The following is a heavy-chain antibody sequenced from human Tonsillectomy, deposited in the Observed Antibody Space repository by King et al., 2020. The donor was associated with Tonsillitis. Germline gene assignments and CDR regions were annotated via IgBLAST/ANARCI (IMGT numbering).Heavy chain of an antibody. CDR1: GYTFTTRH. V-gene: IGHV1-46*01. Sequence: QLVQSGAEVKKPGASVKISCKASGYTFTTRHVNWVRQAPGQRHEWVGVLYGGGETKYAQKFEGRVTMTRDTSTSTVYMELSGLRSDDTAFYYCAREVPAAVYFDHWGQGTLVTVSS. J-gene: IGHJ4*02. D-gene: IGHD6-25*01. CDR3: AREVPAAVYFDH. CDR2: LYGGGET.